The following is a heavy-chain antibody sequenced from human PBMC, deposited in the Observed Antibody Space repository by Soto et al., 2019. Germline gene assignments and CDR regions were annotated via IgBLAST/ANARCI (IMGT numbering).Heavy chain of an antibody. D-gene: IGHD4-17*01. V-gene: IGHV4-39*01. J-gene: IGHJ5*02. Sequence: WETLSLTCTVSGGSISSSSYYWGWIRQPPGKGLEWIGSIYYSGSTYYNPSLKSRVTISVDTSKNQFSLKLSSVAAADTAVYYCARHFQLGRTVTRSWWFDPWGQGTLVTVSS. CDR3: ARHFQLGRTVTRSWWFDP. CDR2: IYYSGST. CDR1: GGSISSSSYY.